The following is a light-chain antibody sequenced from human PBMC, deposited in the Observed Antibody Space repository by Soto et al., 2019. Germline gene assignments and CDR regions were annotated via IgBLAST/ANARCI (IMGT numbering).Light chain of an antibody. CDR2: HAS. J-gene: IGKJ4*01. Sequence: EIVLTQSPGTLSLSPGERATLSCRASQSVGNSYLAWYQQKPGQPPRLLIYHASIRATGTPDRFSGSGSGTDFTLTISRLEPEDFAVYYCHQYANAPLTFGGGTKVEIQ. CDR3: HQYANAPLT. V-gene: IGKV3-20*01. CDR1: QSVGNSY.